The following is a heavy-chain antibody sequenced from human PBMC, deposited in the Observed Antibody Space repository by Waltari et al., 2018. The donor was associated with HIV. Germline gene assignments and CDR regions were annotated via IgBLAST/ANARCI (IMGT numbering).Heavy chain of an antibody. Sequence: QVHLVESGGGVVQSGRSLRLPCITSGLVSNQSGMHWVGQAPDKGLEWLAFIRFDGSMKFYRESVKGRFTISRDKSKKTVFLQMNSLRPDDTAVYYCAKDLQTLLRGGALDPWGQGTLVTVSS. CDR1: GLVSNQSG. CDR2: IRFDGSMK. CDR3: AKDLQTLLRGGALDP. J-gene: IGHJ5*02. D-gene: IGHD3-10*01. V-gene: IGHV3-30*02.